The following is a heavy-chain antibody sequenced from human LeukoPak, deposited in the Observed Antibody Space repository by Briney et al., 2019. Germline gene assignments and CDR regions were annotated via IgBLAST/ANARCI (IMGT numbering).Heavy chain of an antibody. J-gene: IGHJ4*02. V-gene: IGHV3-74*01. D-gene: IGHD6-6*01. Sequence: QPGGSLRLSCAASGFTFSSYWMHWVRQAPGKGLVWVSRINSDGSSTSYADSVKGRFTISRDNAKNTLYLQMNSLRAEDTAVYHCARDSSSREYHFDYWGQGTLVTVSS. CDR1: GFTFSSYW. CDR2: INSDGSST. CDR3: ARDSSSREYHFDY.